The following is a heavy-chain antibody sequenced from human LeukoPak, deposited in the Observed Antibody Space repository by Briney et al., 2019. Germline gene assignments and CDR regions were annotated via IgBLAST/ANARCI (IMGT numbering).Heavy chain of an antibody. V-gene: IGHV3-48*01. CDR3: ARIGLLLLNYYYYMDV. Sequence: PGGSLRLSCAASGFTFSSYEMNWVRQAPGKGLEWVSYISSSSSTIYYADSVKGRFTISRDNAKNSLYLQMNSLRAEDTAVYYCARIGLLLLNYYYYMDVWGKGTTVTVSS. CDR2: ISSSSSTI. CDR1: GFTFSSYE. J-gene: IGHJ6*03. D-gene: IGHD2/OR15-2a*01.